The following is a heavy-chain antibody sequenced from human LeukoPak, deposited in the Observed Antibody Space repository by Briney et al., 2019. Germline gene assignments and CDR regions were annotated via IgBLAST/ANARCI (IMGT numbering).Heavy chain of an antibody. V-gene: IGHV3-23*01. CDR1: GLTFTTSA. CDR3: AKGVRGVIRDAFDI. Sequence: PGGSLRLSCAASGLTFTTSAMTWVRQAPGKGLEWVSGITATSSFTDYADSVKGRFTISRDNSKNTVFLQMNSLRVEDTAMYYCAKGVRGVIRDAFDIRGQGTLVTVTS. J-gene: IGHJ3*02. D-gene: IGHD3-10*01. CDR2: ITATSSFT.